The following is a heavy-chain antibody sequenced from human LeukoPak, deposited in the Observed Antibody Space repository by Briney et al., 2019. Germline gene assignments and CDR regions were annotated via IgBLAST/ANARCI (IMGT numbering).Heavy chain of an antibody. J-gene: IGHJ4*02. CDR2: IYTSGST. V-gene: IGHV4-59*10. Sequence: SETTSLTCAVYGGSFSGYYWSWIRQPAGKGLEWIGRIYTSGSTNYNPSLKSRVTISVDTSKNQFSLKLSSVTAADTAVYYCAGGVGAQNYWGQGTLVTVSS. CDR1: GGSFSGYY. CDR3: AGGVGAQNY. D-gene: IGHD1-26*01.